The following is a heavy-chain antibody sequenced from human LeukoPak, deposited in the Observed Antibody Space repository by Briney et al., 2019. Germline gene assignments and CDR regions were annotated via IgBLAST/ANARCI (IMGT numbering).Heavy chain of an antibody. J-gene: IGHJ4*02. CDR1: GGSISSNY. CDR2: IYYSGST. Sequence: SETLSLTCTVSGGSISSNYWSWIRQPPGKGLGWIGYIYYSGSTNYNPSLKSRVTISVDTSKNQFSLKLSSVTAADTAVYYCARMSPRASKASFDYWGQGTLVTVSS. D-gene: IGHD1-26*01. V-gene: IGHV4-59*01. CDR3: ARMSPRASKASFDY.